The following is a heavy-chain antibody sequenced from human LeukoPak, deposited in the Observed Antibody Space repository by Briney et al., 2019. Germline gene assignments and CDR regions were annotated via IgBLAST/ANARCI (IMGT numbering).Heavy chain of an antibody. CDR3: ARGITMFGVVNDAFDI. Sequence: EGSLKLSCAASGFTFSSYWMFWVRQAPGKGLVWVSRINSDGSSTSFADSVKGRFTISRDNAKNTLYLQMNSLRAEDTAAYYCARGITMFGVVNDAFDIWGQGTMVTVFS. CDR2: INSDGSST. CDR1: GFTFSSYW. V-gene: IGHV3-74*01. J-gene: IGHJ3*02. D-gene: IGHD3-3*01.